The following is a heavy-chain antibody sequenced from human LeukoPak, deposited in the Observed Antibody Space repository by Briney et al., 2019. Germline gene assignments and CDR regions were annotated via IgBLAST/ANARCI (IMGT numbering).Heavy chain of an antibody. CDR1: GYTFTGYY. D-gene: IGHD6-6*01. Sequence: GASLKVSCKASGYTFTGYYMHWVRQAPGQGLEWMVWINPNSGGTNYAQKFQGRVTVTRDTSISTAYMELSTLRSDYTTVYYCARGGEYSRSSSTYWGQGTLVTVSS. J-gene: IGHJ4*02. V-gene: IGHV1-2*02. CDR3: ARGGEYSRSSSTY. CDR2: INPNSGGT.